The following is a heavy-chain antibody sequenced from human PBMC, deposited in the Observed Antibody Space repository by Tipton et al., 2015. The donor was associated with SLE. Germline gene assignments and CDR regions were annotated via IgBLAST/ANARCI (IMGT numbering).Heavy chain of an antibody. CDR2: IKEDGSEK. D-gene: IGHD6-19*01. V-gene: IGHV3-7*03. Sequence: SLRLSCAASGFTFSSYAMHWVRQAPGKGLEWVANIKEDGSEKYYVDSVKGRFTISRDNAKNSLYLQMNSLRAEDTALYYCAKDIFKAVAGTPYFDYWGQGTLVTVSS. CDR1: GFTFSSYA. J-gene: IGHJ4*02. CDR3: AKDIFKAVAGTPYFDY.